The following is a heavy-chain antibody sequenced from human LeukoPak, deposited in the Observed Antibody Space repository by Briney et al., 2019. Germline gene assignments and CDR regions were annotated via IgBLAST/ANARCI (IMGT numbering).Heavy chain of an antibody. CDR3: AREARDVYCSSTSCYFY. D-gene: IGHD2-2*01. CDR1: GFIFDSYS. CDR2: ISSTSNYI. J-gene: IGHJ4*02. V-gene: IGHV3-21*01. Sequence: PGGSLRLSCTACGFIFDSYSMNWVRQAPGKGLEWVSSISSTSNYIYYADSVKGRFTISRDNAKNSLYLQMNSLRAEDTAVYYCAREARDVYCSSTSCYFYWGQGTLVTVSS.